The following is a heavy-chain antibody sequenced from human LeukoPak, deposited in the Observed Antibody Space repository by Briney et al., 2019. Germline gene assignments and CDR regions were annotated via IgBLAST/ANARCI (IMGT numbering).Heavy chain of an antibody. D-gene: IGHD3-22*01. CDR2: IKQDGTEK. V-gene: IGHV3-7*03. Sequence: GGSLRLSCAASGFTFTTYWMSWVRQAPGKGLEWVANIKQDGTEKYYVDSVKGRFTISRDNAKNSLYLQMNSLRAEDTAVYYCARGRYLYDSSDYHYFDFWGQGTLLTVSA. J-gene: IGHJ4*02. CDR3: ARGRYLYDSSDYHYFDF. CDR1: GFTFTTYW.